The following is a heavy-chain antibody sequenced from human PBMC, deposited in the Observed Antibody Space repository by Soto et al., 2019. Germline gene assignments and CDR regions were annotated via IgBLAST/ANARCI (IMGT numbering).Heavy chain of an antibody. J-gene: IGHJ6*02. CDR1: GFTFSSYG. CDR2: IWYDGSNK. CDR3: AREDDYVWGSYRYGYYYYGMDV. D-gene: IGHD3-16*02. Sequence: VQLLESGGGLVQPGGSLRLSCAASGFTFSSYGMHWVRQAPGKGLEWVAVIWYDGSNKYYADSVKGRFTISRDNSKNTLYLQMNSLRAEDTAVYYCAREDDYVWGSYRYGYYYYGMDVWGQGTTVTVSS. V-gene: IGHV3-33*01.